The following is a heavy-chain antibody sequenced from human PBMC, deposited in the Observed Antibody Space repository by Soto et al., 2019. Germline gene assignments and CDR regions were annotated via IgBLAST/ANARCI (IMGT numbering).Heavy chain of an antibody. D-gene: IGHD5-12*01. CDR3: ARLTLGMATNFAS. V-gene: IGHV5-51*07. CDR1: GYSFTRCW. CDR2: IYPGDSDT. J-gene: IGHJ4*02. Sequence: GAAVKVCCRGGGYSFTRCWIGWVHQMPGKGLEWMGIIYPGDSDTRYSPSFQGQVTISADTSISTAYLQWSSLKASDTAIYYCARLTLGMATNFASWGQGTLVTVSS.